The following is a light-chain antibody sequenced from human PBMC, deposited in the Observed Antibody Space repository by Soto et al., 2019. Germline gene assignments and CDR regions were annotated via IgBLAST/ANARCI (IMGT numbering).Light chain of an antibody. CDR1: SSNIGAGYH. CDR2: GNS. CDR3: QSYDSSLSGSKVV. J-gene: IGLJ3*02. Sequence: QSVLTQPPSVSGAPGQRVTISCTGSSSNIGAGYHVHWYQHLPGTAPKVLIYGNSNRPSGVPDRFSGSKSGTSASLAITGLQAEDEADYYCQSYDSSLSGSKVVFGGGTKLTVL. V-gene: IGLV1-40*01.